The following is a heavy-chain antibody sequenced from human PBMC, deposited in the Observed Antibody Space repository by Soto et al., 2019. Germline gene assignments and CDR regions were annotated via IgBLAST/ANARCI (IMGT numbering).Heavy chain of an antibody. J-gene: IGHJ6*03. V-gene: IGHV3-23*01. Sequence: EVQLLESGGGLVQPGGSLRLSCAASGFTFSSFAMSWVRQAPGKGLEWVSAISGSGGSTYYADSVKGRFTISRDNSKKTLYLQMNSLRAEDTAVYYCAEGTKTPPWGRYYYYYMDVWGKGTTVTVSS. CDR1: GFTFSSFA. CDR2: ISGSGGST. D-gene: IGHD1-7*01. CDR3: AEGTKTPPWGRYYYYYMDV.